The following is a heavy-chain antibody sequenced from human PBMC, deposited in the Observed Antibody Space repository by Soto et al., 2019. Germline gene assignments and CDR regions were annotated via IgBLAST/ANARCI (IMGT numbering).Heavy chain of an antibody. CDR3: ARERGDYAPYSDF. CDR1: GYSISSDYH. D-gene: IGHD4-17*01. V-gene: IGHV4-38-2*02. CDR2: IDHSGRT. Sequence: PSETLSLTCSVSGYSISSDYHWGWIRQRPGKGLDWIGGIDHSGRTHYNPFLKSRVTISIDTSKNQFSLELSSVTAADTAVYYCARERGDYAPYSDFWGQGTVVTVSS. J-gene: IGHJ4*02.